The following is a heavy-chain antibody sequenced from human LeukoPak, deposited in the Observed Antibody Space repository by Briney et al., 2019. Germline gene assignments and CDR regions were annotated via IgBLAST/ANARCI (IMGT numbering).Heavy chain of an antibody. D-gene: IGHD6-13*01. CDR3: ARDGSSSWGRRSFFDY. Sequence: GRSLRLSCAASGFTFSSYAMHWVRQAPGKGLEWVAVISYDGSNKYYADSVKGRFTISRDNSKNTLYLQMNSLRAEDTAVYYCARDGSSSWGRRSFFDYWGQGTLVTVSS. V-gene: IGHV3-30*04. CDR2: ISYDGSNK. J-gene: IGHJ4*02. CDR1: GFTFSSYA.